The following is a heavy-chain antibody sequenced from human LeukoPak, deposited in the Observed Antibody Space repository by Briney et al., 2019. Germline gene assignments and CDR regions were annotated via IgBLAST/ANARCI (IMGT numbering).Heavy chain of an antibody. CDR3: ARESPLLYYYDSSGYGPFDY. D-gene: IGHD3-22*01. V-gene: IGHV1-69*05. CDR2: IIPIFGTA. CDR1: GGTFSSYA. J-gene: IGHJ4*02. Sequence: ASVKVSCKASGGTFSSYAIIWVRQAPGQGLEWMGGIIPIFGTANYAQKFQGRVTITTDESTSTAYMELSSLRSEDTAVYYCARESPLLYYYDSSGYGPFDYWGQGTLVTVSS.